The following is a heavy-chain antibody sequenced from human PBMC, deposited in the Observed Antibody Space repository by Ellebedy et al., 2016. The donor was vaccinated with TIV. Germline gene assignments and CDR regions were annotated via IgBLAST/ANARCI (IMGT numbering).Heavy chain of an antibody. CDR2: ISGGGGIT. V-gene: IGHV3-23*01. CDR1: GFTFTRYV. J-gene: IGHJ5*02. D-gene: IGHD2-15*01. CDR3: AKVEVGYCSGGSCFTNWFDP. Sequence: GGSLRLSXAASGFTFTRYVITWVRQAPGKGLEWVSSISGGGGITNYADSVKGRFTISRDNSKNTLYLQMNSLRAEDTAVYYCAKVEVGYCSGGSCFTNWFDPWGQGTLVTVSS.